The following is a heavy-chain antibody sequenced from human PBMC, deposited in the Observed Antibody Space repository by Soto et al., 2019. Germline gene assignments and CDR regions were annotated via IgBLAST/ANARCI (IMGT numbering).Heavy chain of an antibody. CDR2: INPSGGST. CDR3: ARELEAGPFDY. Sequence: ASVKVSCKASGYTFTSYYVHWVRQAPGQGLEWMGIINPSGGSTSYAQKFQGRVTMTRDTSTSTVYLELSSLRSEDTAVYYCARELEAGPFDYWGQGTLVTVSS. V-gene: IGHV1-46*01. J-gene: IGHJ4*02. D-gene: IGHD3-3*01. CDR1: GYTFTSYY.